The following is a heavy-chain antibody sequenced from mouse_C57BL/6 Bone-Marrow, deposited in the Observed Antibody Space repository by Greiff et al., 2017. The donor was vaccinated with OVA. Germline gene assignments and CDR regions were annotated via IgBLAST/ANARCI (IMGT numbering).Heavy chain of an antibody. CDR2: IYPRSGNT. CDR1: GYTFTSYG. Sequence: VQLQQSGAELARPGASVKLSCKASGYTFTSYGISWVKQSTGQGLEWIGEIYPRSGNTYYNEKLKGKATLTADKSSSTAYMELRNLTSEDSAVYYCARSLLRPYFDYWGQGTTLTVSS. V-gene: IGHV1-81*01. J-gene: IGHJ2*01. CDR3: ARSLLRPYFDY. D-gene: IGHD1-2*01.